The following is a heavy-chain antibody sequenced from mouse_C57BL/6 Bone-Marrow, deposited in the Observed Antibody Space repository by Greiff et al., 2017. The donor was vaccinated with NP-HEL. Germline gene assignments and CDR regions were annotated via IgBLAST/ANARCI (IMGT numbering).Heavy chain of an antibody. J-gene: IGHJ3*01. Sequence: VQLQQSGAELVRPGASVKLSCKASGYTFTDYYINWVKQRPGQGLEWIARIYPGSGNTYYNEKFKGKATLTAEKSSSTAYMQLSSLTSEDSAVYFCASKIGGWFAYWGQGTLVTVSA. CDR1: GYTFTDYY. V-gene: IGHV1-76*01. CDR2: IYPGSGNT. CDR3: ASKIGGWFAY.